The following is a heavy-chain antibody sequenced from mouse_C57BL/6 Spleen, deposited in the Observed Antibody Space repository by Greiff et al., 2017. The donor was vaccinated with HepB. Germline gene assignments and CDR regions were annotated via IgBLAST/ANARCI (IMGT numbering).Heavy chain of an antibody. CDR3: ASLDYYGSSSFAY. J-gene: IGHJ3*01. V-gene: IGHV1-55*01. CDR1: GYTFTSYW. Sequence: QVHVKQPGAELVKPGASVKMSCKASGYTFTSYWITWVKQRPGQGLEWIGDIYPGSGSTNYNEKFKSKATLTVDTSSSTAYMQLSSLTSEDSAVYYCASLDYYGSSSFAYWGQGTLVTVSA. CDR2: IYPGSGST. D-gene: IGHD1-1*01.